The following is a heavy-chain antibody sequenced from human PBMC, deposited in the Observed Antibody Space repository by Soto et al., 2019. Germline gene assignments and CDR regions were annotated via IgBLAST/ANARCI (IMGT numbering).Heavy chain of an antibody. Sequence: GESLKISCAASGFTLRSYAMHWVRQAPGKGLEWVAVMSNDGINEYYADSVKGRITISRDNSKNKLYLQMNSLRVEDTSVYYCARGEGDPYYFDYWGQGTLVTVSS. J-gene: IGHJ4*02. CDR1: GFTLRSYA. V-gene: IGHV3-30-3*01. CDR3: ARGEGDPYYFDY. D-gene: IGHD2-21*02. CDR2: MSNDGINE.